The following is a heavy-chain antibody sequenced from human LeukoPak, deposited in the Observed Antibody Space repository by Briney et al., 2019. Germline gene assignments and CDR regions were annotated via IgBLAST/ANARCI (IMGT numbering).Heavy chain of an antibody. CDR3: ARVQDWQLLQGAFDI. J-gene: IGHJ3*02. Sequence: GASVKVSCKASGYTFTRYVIHWVRQAPGQRLEWMGWINADSGNPKYSQKFKGRVTITRDTSASTAYMEVNSLRSEDTAVYYCARVQDWQLLQGAFDIWGQGTVVTVSS. V-gene: IGHV1-3*01. D-gene: IGHD1-26*01. CDR2: INADSGNP. CDR1: GYTFTRYV.